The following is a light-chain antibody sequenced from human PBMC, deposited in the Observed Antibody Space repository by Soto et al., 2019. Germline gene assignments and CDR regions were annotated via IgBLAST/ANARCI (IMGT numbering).Light chain of an antibody. J-gene: IGKJ5*01. CDR3: QQYNKWPLT. V-gene: IGKV3-15*01. CDR1: QSVSGN. CDR2: GAS. Sequence: EIVMTQSPATLSVSPGERATLSCRASQSVSGNLAWYQQKPGQAPRLLIFGASTRATGIPARFSASGSGTEFTITISSRLSEDFAVYYCQQYNKWPLTFGQGTRLEIK.